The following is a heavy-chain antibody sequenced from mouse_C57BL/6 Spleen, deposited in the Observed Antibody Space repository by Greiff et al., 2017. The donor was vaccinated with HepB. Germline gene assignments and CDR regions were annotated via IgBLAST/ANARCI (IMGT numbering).Heavy chain of an antibody. D-gene: IGHD1-1*01. CDR1: GFNIKDDY. CDR2: IDPENGDT. CDR3: TTSRGYYGSSFAY. Sequence: EVMLVESGAELVRPGASVKLSCTASGFNIKDDYMHWVKQRPEQGLEWIGWIDPENGDTEYASKFQGKATITADTSSNTAYLQLSSLTSEDTAVYYCTTSRGYYGSSFAYWGQGTLVTVSA. V-gene: IGHV14-4*01. J-gene: IGHJ3*01.